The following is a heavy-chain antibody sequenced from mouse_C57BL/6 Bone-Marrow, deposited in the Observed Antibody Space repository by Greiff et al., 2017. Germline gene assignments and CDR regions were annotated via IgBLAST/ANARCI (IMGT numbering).Heavy chain of an antibody. Sequence: EVMLVESGGGLVQPKGSLKFSCAASGFSFNTYAMNWVRQAPGKGLEWVARIRSKSNNYATYYADSVKDRFTISRDDSESMLYLQMNNLKTEDTAMYSCVRQRYYYGTYAMGYWGQGTSVTVSS. CDR1: GFSFNTYA. CDR2: IRSKSNNYAT. V-gene: IGHV10-1*01. D-gene: IGHD1-1*01. J-gene: IGHJ4*01. CDR3: VRQRYYYGTYAMGY.